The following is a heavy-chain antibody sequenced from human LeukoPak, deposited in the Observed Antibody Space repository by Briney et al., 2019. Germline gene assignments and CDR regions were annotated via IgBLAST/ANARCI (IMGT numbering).Heavy chain of an antibody. CDR2: IDGSGHYA. CDR3: GKLPQAGGDHYYIDV. J-gene: IGHJ6*03. CDR1: GFTFSAYG. D-gene: IGHD2-21*02. V-gene: IGHV3-23*01. Sequence: GGSVRLSCAASGFTFSAYGMTWVRQAPGKGLEWVSAIDGSGHYAYHPDSVKGRFTISRDNSKHTLFLQMNSLRAADTAVYYCGKLPQAGGDHYYIDVWGKGTTVTVSS.